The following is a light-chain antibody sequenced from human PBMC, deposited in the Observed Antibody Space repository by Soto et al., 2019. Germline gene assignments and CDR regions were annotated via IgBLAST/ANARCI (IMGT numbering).Light chain of an antibody. CDR3: QQYSSSRT. CDR2: GGS. Sequence: EIVLTQSPGTLSLSPGERATLSCRATQSVTITNLAWYQQKPGQAPRLLIYGGSSRATGIPVRFSGSGSETDFTLTITRLEPEDFAVYYCQQYSSSRTFGQGTKVDIK. CDR1: QSVTITN. J-gene: IGKJ1*01. V-gene: IGKV3-20*01.